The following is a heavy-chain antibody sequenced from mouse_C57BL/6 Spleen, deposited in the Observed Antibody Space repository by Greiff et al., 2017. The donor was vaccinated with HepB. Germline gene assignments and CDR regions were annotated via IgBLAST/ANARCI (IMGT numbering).Heavy chain of an antibody. J-gene: IGHJ3*01. CDR3: ARHDYGSSSFAY. D-gene: IGHD1-1*01. CDR2: ISYDGSN. V-gene: IGHV3-6*01. CDR1: GYSITSGYY. Sequence: EVKLMESGPGLVKPSQSLSLTCSVTGYSITSGYYWNWIRQFPGNKLEWMGYISYDGSNNYNPSLKNRISITRDTSKNQFFLKLNSVTTEDTATYYCARHDYGSSSFAYWGQGTLVTVSA.